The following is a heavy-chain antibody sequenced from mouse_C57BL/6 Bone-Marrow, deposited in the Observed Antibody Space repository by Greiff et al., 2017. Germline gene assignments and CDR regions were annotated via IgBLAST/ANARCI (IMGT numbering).Heavy chain of an antibody. Sequence: QVQLQQSGAELARPGASVKLSCKASGYTFPSYGISWVKQRTGQGLEWIGEIYPRSGNTYYNEKFKGKATLTADKSSSTAYMELRSLTSEDSAVYFCARESIYYDYDGGGYWGQGTTLTVSS. CDR2: IYPRSGNT. CDR1: GYTFPSYG. D-gene: IGHD2-4*01. J-gene: IGHJ2*01. CDR3: ARESIYYDYDGGGY. V-gene: IGHV1-81*01.